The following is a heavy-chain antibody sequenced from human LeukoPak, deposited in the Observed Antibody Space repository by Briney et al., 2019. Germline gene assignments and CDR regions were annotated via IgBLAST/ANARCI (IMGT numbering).Heavy chain of an antibody. V-gene: IGHV2-5*02. J-gene: IGHJ4*02. Sequence: SGPTLVNPTQTLTLTCTFSGFSLSTSREGVGWFLQPPGKALEWLALIYWDDDERYSPSLKNRLTITKDTSKNQVVLTMTNMDPVDTATYYCAHRQNADDFWSLMQYWGQGILVTVSS. D-gene: IGHD3-3*01. CDR1: GFSLSTSREG. CDR2: IYWDDDE. CDR3: AHRQNADDFWSLMQY.